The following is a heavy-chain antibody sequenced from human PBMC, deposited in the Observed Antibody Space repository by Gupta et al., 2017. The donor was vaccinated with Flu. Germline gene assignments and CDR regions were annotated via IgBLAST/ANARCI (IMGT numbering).Heavy chain of an antibody. V-gene: IGHV4-39*01. Sequence: SDYWGWIRQPPGKGLEWIGSIYYGGSTYYNPSLKSRVTISVDTSKNQFSLKLSSVTAADTAVYYCARLGGGDLIPNWFDPWGQGTLVTVSS. CDR3: ARLGGGDLIPNWFDP. D-gene: IGHD2-21*02. CDR2: IYYGGST. CDR1: SDY. J-gene: IGHJ5*02.